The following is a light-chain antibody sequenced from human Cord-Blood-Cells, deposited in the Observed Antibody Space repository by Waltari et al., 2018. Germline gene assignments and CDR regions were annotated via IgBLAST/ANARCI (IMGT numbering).Light chain of an antibody. CDR2: WAS. V-gene: IGKV4-1*01. CDR1: QSVLYSSNNKNY. J-gene: IGKJ2*03. Sequence: DIVMTPFPDSLAVSLGERATINCKSSQSVLYSSNNKNYLAWYQQKPGQPPKLLIYWASTRESGLPDRFSGSGSWTDFTLTISSLQAEDVAVYYCQQYYSTPYSFGQGTKLEIK. CDR3: QQYYSTPYS.